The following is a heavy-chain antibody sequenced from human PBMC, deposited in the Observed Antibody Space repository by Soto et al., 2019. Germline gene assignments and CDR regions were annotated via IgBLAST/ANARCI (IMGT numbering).Heavy chain of an antibody. V-gene: IGHV1-69*01. CDR3: AREKGYSYGSYYYYGMGV. CDR2: IIPIFGTA. J-gene: IGHJ6*02. CDR1: GGTFSSYA. D-gene: IGHD5-18*01. Sequence: QVQLVQSGAEVKKPGSSVKVSCKASGGTFSSYAISWVRQAPGQGLEWMGGIIPIFGTANYAQKFQGRVTITADESTSTAYMELSSLRSEDTAVYYCAREKGYSYGSYYYYGMGVWGQGTTVTVSS.